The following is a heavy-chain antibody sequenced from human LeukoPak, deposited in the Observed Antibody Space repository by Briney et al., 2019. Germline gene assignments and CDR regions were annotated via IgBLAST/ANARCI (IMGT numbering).Heavy chain of an antibody. CDR3: ATVSSGSFEGVDY. Sequence: ASVKLSCKVSGYTFTDYYMHWVPQAPGKGLEGMGLVDPEDGETIYAEKFQGRVTITADTSTDTAYMELSSLRSEDTAVYYCATVSSGSFEGVDYWGQGTLVTVSS. V-gene: IGHV1-69-2*01. CDR1: GYTFTDYY. CDR2: VDPEDGET. J-gene: IGHJ4*02. D-gene: IGHD1-26*01.